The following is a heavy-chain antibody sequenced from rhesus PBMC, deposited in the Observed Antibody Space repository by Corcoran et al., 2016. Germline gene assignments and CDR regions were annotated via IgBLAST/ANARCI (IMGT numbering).Heavy chain of an antibody. CDR2: IYGGSGSP. CDR1: GGSISGYYL. V-gene: IGHV4S7*01. D-gene: IGHD6-25*01. Sequence: QVQLQESGPGVVKPSETLSLTCAVSGGSISGYYLWNWIRQPPGKGLEWIGYIYGGSGSPSYSPSLKSRVIISIATSKNQFSLNLASVTAADTAVYYCARGGIAAVGNPFDYWGQGVLVTVSS. J-gene: IGHJ4*01. CDR3: ARGGIAAVGNPFDY.